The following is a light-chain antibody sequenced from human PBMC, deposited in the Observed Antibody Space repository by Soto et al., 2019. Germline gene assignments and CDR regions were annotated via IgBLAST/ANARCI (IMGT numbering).Light chain of an antibody. V-gene: IGKV1-33*01. J-gene: IGKJ3*01. Sequence: DLQMTQSPSSLSASVGDRVTITCQASQDIRNYLNWYQQKPGKAPKLLIYDASNVETGVPSRFSGSGSGTDFTFTISSLQPEDIATYYCQQFDNVPSFTFGPGTTVDIK. CDR1: QDIRNY. CDR3: QQFDNVPSFT. CDR2: DAS.